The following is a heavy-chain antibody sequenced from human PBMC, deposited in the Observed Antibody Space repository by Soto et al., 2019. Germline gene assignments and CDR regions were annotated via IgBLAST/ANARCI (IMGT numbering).Heavy chain of an antibody. Sequence: QVQLVESGGGVVQPGRSLRLSCAASGFTFSSYGMHWVRQAPGKGLEWVAVISYDGSNKYYADSVKGRFTISRDNSKNALYLQMNSLRAEDTAVYYCAKDRGDGYDQFWYYGMDVWGQGTTVTVSS. CDR1: GFTFSSYG. CDR3: AKDRGDGYDQFWYYGMDV. D-gene: IGHD5-12*01. CDR2: ISYDGSNK. V-gene: IGHV3-30*18. J-gene: IGHJ6*02.